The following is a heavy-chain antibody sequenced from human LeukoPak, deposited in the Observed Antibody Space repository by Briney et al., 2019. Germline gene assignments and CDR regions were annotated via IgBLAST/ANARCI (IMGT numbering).Heavy chain of an antibody. CDR1: GFTFSSYV. CDR3: ARVISGLWHFDL. Sequence: GGSLRLSCAASGFTFSSYVMNWVRQAPGKGLEWVSGIITGGSTFYADSVKGRFTISRDNSQNTLYLQMNSLRAEDTAVYYCARVISGLWHFDLWGRGTLITVSS. V-gene: IGHV3-23*01. CDR2: IITGGST. D-gene: IGHD3-10*01. J-gene: IGHJ2*01.